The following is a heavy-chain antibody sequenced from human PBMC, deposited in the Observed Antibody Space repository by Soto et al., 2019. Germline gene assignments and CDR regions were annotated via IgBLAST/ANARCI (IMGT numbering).Heavy chain of an antibody. CDR1: GYSFTSYW. CDR3: VRYSSCSSTSRFYYYYYGMDV. V-gene: IGHV5-51*01. J-gene: IGHJ6*02. CDR2: IYPGDSDT. D-gene: IGHD2-2*01. Sequence: GESLKISCKGSGYSFTSYWIGWVRQMPGKGLEWMGIIYPGDSDTRYSPSFQGQVTISADKSISTAYLQWSSLKASDTAMYYCVRYSSCSSTSRFYYYYYGMDVWGQGTTVTVSS.